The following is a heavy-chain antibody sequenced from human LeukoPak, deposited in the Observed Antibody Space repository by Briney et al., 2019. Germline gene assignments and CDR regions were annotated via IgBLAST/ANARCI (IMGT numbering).Heavy chain of an antibody. D-gene: IGHD4-11*01. CDR1: GYKFTGYY. Sequence: ASVKVSFKASGYKFTGYYIHWMRQAPGQGLEWMGWINPNTGGTDFADNFQGRVTMTRDTSISTVYMELSGLRLDDSGIYYCARDFSSSITTRHDYWGQGTQVTVSS. V-gene: IGHV1-2*02. CDR3: ARDFSSSITTRHDY. CDR2: INPNTGGT. J-gene: IGHJ4*02.